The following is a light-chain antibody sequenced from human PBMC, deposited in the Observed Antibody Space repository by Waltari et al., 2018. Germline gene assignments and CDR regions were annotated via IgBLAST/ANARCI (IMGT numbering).Light chain of an antibody. CDR2: DVT. Sequence: QSALTQPASVSGSPGQSITISCSGVGSDVGPYNYVSWYQQHPGKSPKVIIYDVTNRPSGFPDRFSGAKSGNTASLTSSGVQAEDEADYYCSSYTTTRVIFGGGTKVTVL. J-gene: IGLJ2*01. CDR1: GSDVGPYNY. V-gene: IGLV2-14*03. CDR3: SSYTTTRVI.